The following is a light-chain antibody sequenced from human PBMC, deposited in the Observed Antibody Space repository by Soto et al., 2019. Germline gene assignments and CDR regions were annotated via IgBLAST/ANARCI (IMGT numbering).Light chain of an antibody. V-gene: IGKV3-11*01. CDR2: DAS. J-gene: IGKJ4*01. CDR3: QQRSNWPPLT. Sequence: EIVFTQSPATMSLSPGERATLSCRASQIVSSYLAWYQQKPGQAPRLLIYDASNRATGIPARFSGSGSGTDFTLTISSLEPEDFAVYYCQQRSNWPPLTFGGGTKVDI. CDR1: QIVSSY.